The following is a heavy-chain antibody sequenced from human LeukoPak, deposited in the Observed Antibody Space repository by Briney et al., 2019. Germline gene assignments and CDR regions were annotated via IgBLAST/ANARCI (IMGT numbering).Heavy chain of an antibody. Sequence: SETLSLTCTVSGGSISSYYWTWIRQPAGKGLEWIGRIYSSGSTDYNPSLKSRLTMSLDMSKNQISLELTSVTAADTAMYYCSRGLVYSSGYDYGSDVWGQGTTVTASS. J-gene: IGHJ6*02. D-gene: IGHD6-19*01. CDR2: IYSSGST. V-gene: IGHV4-4*07. CDR1: GGSISSYY. CDR3: SRGLVYSSGYDYGSDV.